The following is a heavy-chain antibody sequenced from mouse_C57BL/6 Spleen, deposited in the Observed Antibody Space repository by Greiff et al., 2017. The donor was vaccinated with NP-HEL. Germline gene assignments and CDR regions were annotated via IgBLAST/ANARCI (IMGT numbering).Heavy chain of an antibody. CDR2: IDPEDGET. V-gene: IGHV14-2*01. Sequence: EVQLQQSGAELVKPGASVKLSCTASGFNIKDYYMHWVKQRTEQGLAWIGRIDPEDGETKYAPKFQGKATITADTSSNTAYLQLSSLTFEDTAVYYCARITTVVATPAYWGQGTLVTVSA. CDR1: GFNIKDYY. D-gene: IGHD1-1*01. CDR3: ARITTVVATPAY. J-gene: IGHJ3*01.